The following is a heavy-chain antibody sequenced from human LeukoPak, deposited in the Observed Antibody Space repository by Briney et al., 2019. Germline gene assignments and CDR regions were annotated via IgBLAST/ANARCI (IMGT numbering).Heavy chain of an antibody. CDR1: GDSVSSNGAS. CDR2: TYYRSQQWHS. V-gene: IGHV6-1*01. CDR3: GRKAGFGVVSN. Sequence: SQTLSLTCAISGDSVSSNGASWNWIRQSPSRGLEWLGRTYYRSQQWHSDYAPSVKGRITLNPDTSKNQFSLQLNSMTPEDTAVYYWGRKAGFGVVSNWGQGTLVTVSS. J-gene: IGHJ4*02. D-gene: IGHD3-3*01.